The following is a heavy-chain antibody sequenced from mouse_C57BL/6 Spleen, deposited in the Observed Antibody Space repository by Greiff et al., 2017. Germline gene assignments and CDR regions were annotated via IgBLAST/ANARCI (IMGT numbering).Heavy chain of an antibody. D-gene: IGHD4-1*01. Sequence: DVMLVESGGGLVKPGGSLKLSCAASGFTFSDYGMHWVRQAPEKGLEWVAYISSGSSTIYYADTVKGRFTISRDNAKNTLFLQMTSLRSEDTAMYYCARRSFKLTGYAMDYWGQGTSVTVSS. CDR1: GFTFSDYG. CDR3: ARRSFKLTGYAMDY. V-gene: IGHV5-17*01. J-gene: IGHJ4*01. CDR2: ISSGSSTI.